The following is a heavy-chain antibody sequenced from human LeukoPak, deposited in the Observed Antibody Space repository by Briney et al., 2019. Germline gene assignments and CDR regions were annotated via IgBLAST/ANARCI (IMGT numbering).Heavy chain of an antibody. V-gene: IGHV1-69*13. CDR1: GGTFSSYA. D-gene: IGHD1-26*01. J-gene: IGHJ4*02. CDR2: IIPIFGTA. CDR3: ARSLVGATSYWDY. Sequence: SVKVSCKASGGTFSSYAISWVRQAPGQGLEWMGGIIPIFGTANYAQKFQGRVTITADESTSTAYMELSSLRSEDTAVYYCARSLVGATSYWDYWGQGTLVTVSS.